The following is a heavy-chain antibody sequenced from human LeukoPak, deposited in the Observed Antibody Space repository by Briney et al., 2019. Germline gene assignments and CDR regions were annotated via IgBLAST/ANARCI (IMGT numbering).Heavy chain of an antibody. CDR3: ARHQPKPSAGKYYFDY. Sequence: GGALRLSCAASGVTVRKNYMSWGRQAPGKGVEWVSIIYNGGNIVYADSVKGRFTISSDDSENTLYLQMINLRGEDTAIYCCARHQPKPSAGKYYFDYWGQGALVTVSS. V-gene: IGHV3-53*01. CDR2: IYNGGNI. CDR1: GVTVRKNY. D-gene: IGHD6-13*01. J-gene: IGHJ4*02.